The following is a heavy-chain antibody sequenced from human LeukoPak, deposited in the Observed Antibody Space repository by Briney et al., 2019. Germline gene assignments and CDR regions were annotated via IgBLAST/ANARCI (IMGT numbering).Heavy chain of an antibody. Sequence: PGGSLRLSCAASGFTFSSYAMSWVRQAPGKGLEWVSAISGSGGSTYYADSVKGRFTISRDNSKNTLYLQMNSLRAEVTAVYYCAKAPGYDFWSGYREYYFDYWGQGTLVTVSS. V-gene: IGHV3-23*01. D-gene: IGHD3-3*01. J-gene: IGHJ4*02. CDR2: ISGSGGST. CDR3: AKAPGYDFWSGYREYYFDY. CDR1: GFTFSSYA.